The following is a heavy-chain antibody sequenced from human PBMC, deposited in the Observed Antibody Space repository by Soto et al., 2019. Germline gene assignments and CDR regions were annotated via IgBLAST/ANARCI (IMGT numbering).Heavy chain of an antibody. CDR1: GFTFSSYG. D-gene: IGHD4-17*01. CDR3: ANETTVPTSLRYYYYYGMDV. Sequence: PGGSLRLSCAASGFTFSSYGMHWVRQAPVKGLEWVAVISYDGSNKYYADPVKGRFTISRDNSKNTLYLQMNSLRAEDTAVYYCANETTVPTSLRYYYYYGMDVWGQGTTVTVSS. CDR2: ISYDGSNK. J-gene: IGHJ6*02. V-gene: IGHV3-30*18.